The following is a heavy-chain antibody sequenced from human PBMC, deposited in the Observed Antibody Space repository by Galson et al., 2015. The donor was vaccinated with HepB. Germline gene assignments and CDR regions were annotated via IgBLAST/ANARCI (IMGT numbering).Heavy chain of an antibody. CDR2: IYSGGST. D-gene: IGHD6-19*01. CDR3: ATVPLSYSSTYYFDY. Sequence: SLRLSCAASGFTVSSNYMSWVRQAPGKGLEWVSVIYSGGSTYYADSVQGRFTISRDNSKNTLYLQMNSPRAEDTAVYYCATVPLSYSSTYYFDYWGQGTLVTVSS. J-gene: IGHJ4*02. CDR1: GFTVSSNY. V-gene: IGHV3-66*01.